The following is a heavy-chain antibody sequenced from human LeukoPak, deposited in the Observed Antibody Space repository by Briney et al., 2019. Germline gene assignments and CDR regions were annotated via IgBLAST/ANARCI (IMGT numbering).Heavy chain of an antibody. V-gene: IGHV3-49*04. CDR1: GFTFGDYA. Sequence: GGSLRLSCTASGFTFGDYAMSWVRQALGKGLEWVGFIRSKAYGGTTEYAASVKGRFTISRDDSKSIAYLQMNSLKTEDTAVYYWTRDRRLELDYWGQGTLVTVSS. CDR3: TRDRRLELDY. CDR2: IRSKAYGGTT. J-gene: IGHJ4*02. D-gene: IGHD1-1*01.